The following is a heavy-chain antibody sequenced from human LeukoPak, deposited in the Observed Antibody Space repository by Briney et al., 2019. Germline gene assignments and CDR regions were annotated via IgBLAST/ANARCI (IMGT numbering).Heavy chain of an antibody. CDR3: ARAMVRGVIPY. Sequence: GGSLRLSCAASGFTFRAYAMHWVRQAPGKVLEWLAVISNDGTIQYYADSVKGRFTISRDNSRNIMNLQTDSLRPEDTALYYYARAMVRGVIPYWGQGTLVTVSS. CDR2: ISNDGTIQ. J-gene: IGHJ4*02. CDR1: GFTFRAYA. V-gene: IGHV3-30*04. D-gene: IGHD3-10*01.